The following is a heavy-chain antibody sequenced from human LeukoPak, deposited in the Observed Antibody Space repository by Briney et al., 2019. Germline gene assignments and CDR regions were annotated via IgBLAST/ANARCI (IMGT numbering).Heavy chain of an antibody. D-gene: IGHD1-7*01. CDR3: AKHTKARGITGTTNWFDP. CDR2: ISGSGGST. Sequence: GGSLRLSCAASGFTFSSYAMSWVREAPGKGLEWVSAISGSGGSTYYADSMKGRFTISRDNPKNTLYLQMNSLRAEDTAVYYCAKHTKARGITGTTNWFDPWGQGTLVTVSS. CDR1: GFTFSSYA. J-gene: IGHJ5*02. V-gene: IGHV3-23*01.